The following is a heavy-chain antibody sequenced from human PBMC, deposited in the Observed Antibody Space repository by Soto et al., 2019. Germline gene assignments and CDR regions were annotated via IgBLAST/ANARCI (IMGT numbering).Heavy chain of an antibody. V-gene: IGHV5-51*01. D-gene: IGHD3-22*01. Sequence: GESLKISCKGSGYSFTSYWIGWVRQMPGKGLEWMGIIYPGDSDTRYSPSFQGQVTISADKSISTAYLQWSSLKASDTAMYYCARQFYYDSSGYPPYYYYGMGVWGQGTTVTVCS. CDR2: IYPGDSDT. J-gene: IGHJ6*02. CDR1: GYSFTSYW. CDR3: ARQFYYDSSGYPPYYYYGMGV.